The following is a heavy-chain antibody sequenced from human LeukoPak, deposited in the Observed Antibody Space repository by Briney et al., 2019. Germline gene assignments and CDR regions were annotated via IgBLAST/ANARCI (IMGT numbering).Heavy chain of an antibody. V-gene: IGHV4-4*02. CDR3: ARDRGDIVVVVATTPYGMDV. CDR2: IYHSGST. CDR1: GGSISSSNW. J-gene: IGHJ6*02. D-gene: IGHD2-15*01. Sequence: SETLSLTCAVSGGSISSSNWWSWVRQPPGKGLEWIGEIYHSGSTNYNPSLKSRVTISVDKSKNQFSLKLSSVTAADTAVYYCARDRGDIVVVVATTPYGMDVWGQGTTVTVSS.